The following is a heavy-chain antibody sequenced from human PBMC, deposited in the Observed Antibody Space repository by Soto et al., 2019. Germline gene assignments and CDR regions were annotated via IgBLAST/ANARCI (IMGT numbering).Heavy chain of an antibody. Sequence: PSETLSLTCAVSGGSISSGGYSWSWIRQPPGKGLEWIGYMYNSGSTFYNPSLKSRVTISVDTSKNQFSLKLNSVTAADTAVYYCARDLWGYCGTDCYPLDVWGQGTTVTVSS. D-gene: IGHD2-21*02. V-gene: IGHV4-61*08. J-gene: IGHJ6*02. CDR1: GGSISSGGYS. CDR2: MYNSGST. CDR3: ARDLWGYCGTDCYPLDV.